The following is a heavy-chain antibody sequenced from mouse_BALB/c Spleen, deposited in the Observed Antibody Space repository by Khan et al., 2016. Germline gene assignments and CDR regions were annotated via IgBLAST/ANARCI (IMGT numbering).Heavy chain of an antibody. Sequence: EVQLQESGPELVKPGASVKISCKASGYSFTGYFMNWVKQSHGKSLEWIGRIIPYNGDTFSNQKFRGKATLTVDTSSSTAHMELLSLTSEDSAVYCCGRPHYYGSSYGAMDYWGQGTSVTVSS. CDR1: GYSFTGYF. J-gene: IGHJ4*01. CDR2: IIPYNGDT. CDR3: GRPHYYGSSYGAMDY. D-gene: IGHD1-1*01. V-gene: IGHV1-37*01.